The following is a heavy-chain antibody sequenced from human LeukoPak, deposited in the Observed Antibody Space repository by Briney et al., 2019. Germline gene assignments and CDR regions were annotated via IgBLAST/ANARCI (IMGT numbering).Heavy chain of an antibody. CDR3: VSLQPPAGYSSS. J-gene: IGHJ4*02. Sequence: GGSLRLSCAASGFTFSSYEMNWVRQAPGKGLEWVSYISSSGSTIYYADSVKGRFTISRDNAKNSLYLQMNSLRAEDTAVYYCVSLQPPAGYSSSWGQGTLVTVSS. V-gene: IGHV3-48*03. CDR1: GFTFSSYE. CDR2: ISSSGSTI. D-gene: IGHD6-13*01.